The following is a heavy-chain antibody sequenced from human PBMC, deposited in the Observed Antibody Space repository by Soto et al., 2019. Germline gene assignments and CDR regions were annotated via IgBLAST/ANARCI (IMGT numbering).Heavy chain of an antibody. Sequence: EVQLVESGGGLVKPGGSLRLSCAASGFTFRNAWMSWVRQAPGKGLEWVGRIKSETNGGTTDYTAPVKGRFTISRDDSRNTLYLQMNSLKTEETAVYYCTTGGLGTWGQGTMVSVSS. CDR1: GFTFRNAW. CDR2: IKSETNGGTT. CDR3: TTGGLGT. J-gene: IGHJ3*01. V-gene: IGHV3-15*05. D-gene: IGHD1-1*01.